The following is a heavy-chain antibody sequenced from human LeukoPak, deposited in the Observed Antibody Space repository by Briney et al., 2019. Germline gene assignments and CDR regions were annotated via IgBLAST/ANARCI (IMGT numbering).Heavy chain of an antibody. D-gene: IGHD3-3*01. CDR3: ARLPLAGFLEWLFSDAFDI. J-gene: IGHJ3*02. CDR1: GGSFSGYY. Sequence: PSETLSLTCAVYGGSFSGYYWSWLRQPPGKGLEWIGEINHSGSTNYNPSLKSRVTISVDTSKNQFSLKLSSVTAADTAVYYCARLPLAGFLEWLFSDAFDIWGQGTMVTVSS. V-gene: IGHV4-34*01. CDR2: INHSGST.